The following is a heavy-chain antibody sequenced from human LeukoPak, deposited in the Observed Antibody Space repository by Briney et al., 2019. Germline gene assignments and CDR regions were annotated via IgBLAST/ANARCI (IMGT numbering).Heavy chain of an antibody. CDR3: ASSWGSSGWRTRYYYYYYMDV. D-gene: IGHD6-19*01. J-gene: IGHJ6*03. Sequence: EASVKVSCKASGYTFTSYGISWVRQAPGQGLEWMGWISAYNGNTNYAQKLQGRVTMTTDTSTSTAYMELRSLRSDDTAVYYCASSWGSSGWRTRYYYYYYMDVWGKGTTVTVSS. CDR1: GYTFTSYG. V-gene: IGHV1-18*01. CDR2: ISAYNGNT.